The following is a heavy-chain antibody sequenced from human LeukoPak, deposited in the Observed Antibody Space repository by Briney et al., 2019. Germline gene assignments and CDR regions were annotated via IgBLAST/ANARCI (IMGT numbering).Heavy chain of an antibody. J-gene: IGHJ5*02. CDR1: GFTFSSYA. D-gene: IGHD3-10*01. V-gene: IGHV3-23*01. CDR3: TRGSGRNWFDP. Sequence: GGSLRLSCAASGFTFSSYAMSWVRQPPGKGLEWVSAISGSGGSTYYADSVKGRFTISRDNSKNTLYLQMNSLRAEDTAVYYCTRGSGRNWFDPWGQGTLVTVSS. CDR2: ISGSGGST.